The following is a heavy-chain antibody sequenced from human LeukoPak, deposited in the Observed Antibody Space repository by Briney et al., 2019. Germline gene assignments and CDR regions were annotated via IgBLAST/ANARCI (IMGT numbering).Heavy chain of an antibody. Sequence: SETLSLTCTVSGGSISSSIYYWGWIRQPPGKGLEWIGSIYYSGSTYYNPSLKSRVTISVDTSKIQFSLKLSSVTAADTAVYFCARHIRNYYDSSGPVGYFDYWGQGTLVTVSS. CDR1: GGSISSSIYY. D-gene: IGHD3-22*01. V-gene: IGHV4-39*01. CDR3: ARHIRNYYDSSGPVGYFDY. J-gene: IGHJ4*02. CDR2: IYYSGST.